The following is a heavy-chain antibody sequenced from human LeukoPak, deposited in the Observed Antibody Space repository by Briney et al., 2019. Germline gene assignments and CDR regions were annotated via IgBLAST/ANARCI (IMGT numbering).Heavy chain of an antibody. D-gene: IGHD5-24*01. Sequence: SETLSLTCTVSGGSISSSSCYWGWIRQPPGKGLEWIGSISYSGSTYYNPSLKSRVTISVDMSKNQFSLKLSSVTAADTAVYYCARIATRERPLDYWGQGTLVTVSS. V-gene: IGHV4-39*01. CDR2: ISYSGST. CDR3: ARIATRERPLDY. CDR1: GGSISSSSCY. J-gene: IGHJ4*02.